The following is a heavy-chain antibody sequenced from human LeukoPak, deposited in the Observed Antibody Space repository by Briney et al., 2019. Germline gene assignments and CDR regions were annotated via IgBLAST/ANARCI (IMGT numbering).Heavy chain of an antibody. D-gene: IGHD4-17*01. CDR2: IYSGGNT. Sequence: GGSLRLSCAASGFTVSSNSMSWVRQAPGKGLEWVSFIYSGGNTHYSDPVKGRFTISRDNSKNTLYLQMNSLRAEDTAVYYCARRAGEYSHPYDYWGQGTLVTVSS. CDR3: ARRAGEYSHPYDY. V-gene: IGHV3-53*01. CDR1: GFTVSSNS. J-gene: IGHJ4*02.